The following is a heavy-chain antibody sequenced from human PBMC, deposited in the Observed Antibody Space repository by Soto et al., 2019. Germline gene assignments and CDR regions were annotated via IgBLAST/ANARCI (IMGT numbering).Heavy chain of an antibody. Sequence: QVQLQQWGAGLLKPSETLSLTCAVYGGSFSGYYWSWIRQPPGKGLEWIGEINHSGSTNYNPSLKCRVTISVDTSKNQFSLKLSSVTAADTAVYYCARARIAARRWFDPWGQGTLVTVSS. CDR2: INHSGST. D-gene: IGHD6-6*01. CDR1: GGSFSGYY. V-gene: IGHV4-34*01. J-gene: IGHJ5*02. CDR3: ARARIAARRWFDP.